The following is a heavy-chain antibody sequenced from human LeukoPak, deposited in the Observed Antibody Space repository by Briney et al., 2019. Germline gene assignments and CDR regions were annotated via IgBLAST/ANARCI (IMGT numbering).Heavy chain of an antibody. D-gene: IGHD2-2*01. Sequence: SETLSLTCAVSGGSISSGDYYWSWIRQPPGKGLEWIGYIYYSGSTYYNPSLKSRVTISVDTSKNQFSLKLSSVTAADTAVYYCARRVVVPAAMSFNYYYMDVWGKGTTVTVSS. CDR3: ARRVVVPAAMSFNYYYMDV. CDR1: GGSISSGDYY. V-gene: IGHV4-30-4*02. J-gene: IGHJ6*03. CDR2: IYYSGST.